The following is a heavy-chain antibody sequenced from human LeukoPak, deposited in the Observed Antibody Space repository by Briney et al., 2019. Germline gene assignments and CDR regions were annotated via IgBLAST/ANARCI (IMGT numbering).Heavy chain of an antibody. CDR3: ARGTRYDILTGYPEYNWFDP. CDR1: GGSISSGGYY. CDR2: IYYSGST. Sequence: SETLSLTCTVSGGSISSGGYYWSWIRQHPGKGLEWIRYIYYSGSTYYNPSLKSRVTISVDTSKNQFSLKLSSVTAADTAVYYCARGTRYDILTGYPEYNWFDPWGQGTLVTVSS. D-gene: IGHD3-9*01. J-gene: IGHJ5*02. V-gene: IGHV4-31*03.